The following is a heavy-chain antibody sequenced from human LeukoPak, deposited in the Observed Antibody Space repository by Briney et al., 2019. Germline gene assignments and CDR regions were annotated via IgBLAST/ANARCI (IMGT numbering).Heavy chain of an antibody. CDR3: ARDRRSTNSYEFDP. CDR1: GFTFSSYE. CDR2: ISRSGSAM. V-gene: IGHV3-48*03. D-gene: IGHD2-2*01. Sequence: GGSLRLSCAASGFTFSSYEMNWVRQAPGKGLEWVSCISRSGSAMYYADSVKGRFTISRDNAKNSVYLQMNTLRAEDTAVYFCARDRRSTNSYEFDPWGQGTLVTVSS. J-gene: IGHJ5*02.